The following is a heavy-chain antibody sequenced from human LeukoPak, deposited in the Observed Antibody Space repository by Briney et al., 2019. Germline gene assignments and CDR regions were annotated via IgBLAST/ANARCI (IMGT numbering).Heavy chain of an antibody. Sequence: GGSLRLSCAASGFTFSSYAMSWVRQAPGKGLEWVSAISSSGGSTYYADSVKGRFTISRDNSKNTLYLQMNSLRAEDTAVYYCANLAGGSYVWIDYWGQGTLVTVSS. CDR1: GFTFSSYA. D-gene: IGHD1-26*01. CDR3: ANLAGGSYVWIDY. V-gene: IGHV3-23*01. CDR2: ISSSGGST. J-gene: IGHJ4*02.